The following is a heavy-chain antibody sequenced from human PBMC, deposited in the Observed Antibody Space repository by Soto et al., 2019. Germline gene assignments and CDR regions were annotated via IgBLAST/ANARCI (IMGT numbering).Heavy chain of an antibody. D-gene: IGHD2-8*01. Sequence: ASVKVSCRASGYSLTDYHIHSVRQAPGPGLEWLGRINPKSGGKCTAQKFKGWVTMTRYSSISTVYMELTRLRSDDTAVYFCARGHSTDCSNGVCSFFYNHEMDVWGQGTTVTVSS. CDR2: INPKSGGK. CDR1: GYSLTDYH. CDR3: ARGHSTDCSNGVCSFFYNHEMDV. V-gene: IGHV1-2*04. J-gene: IGHJ6*02.